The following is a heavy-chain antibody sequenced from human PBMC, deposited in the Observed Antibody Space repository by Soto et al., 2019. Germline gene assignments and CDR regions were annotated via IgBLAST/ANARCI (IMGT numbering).Heavy chain of an antibody. CDR2: INHSGST. J-gene: IGHJ4*02. CDR3: ARGTGIAAAFDY. Sequence: SETLSLTCAVYGGSFSGYYWSWIRQPPGKGLEWIGEINHSGSTNYNPSLKSRVTISVDTSKNQFSLKLSSVTAADTAVYYCARGTGIAAAFDYWGQGTLVTVSS. V-gene: IGHV4-34*01. CDR1: GGSFSGYY. D-gene: IGHD6-13*01.